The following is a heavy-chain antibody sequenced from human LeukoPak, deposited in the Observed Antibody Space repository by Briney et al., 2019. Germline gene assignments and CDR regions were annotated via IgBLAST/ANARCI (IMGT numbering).Heavy chain of an antibody. CDR1: GGSISSYY. Sequence: SETLSLTCTVSGGSISSYYWSWIRQPPGKGLEWTGYIYYSGSTNYNPSLKSRVTISVDTSKNQFSLKLSSVTAADTAVYYCARLIHDAFDIWGQGTMVTVSS. CDR3: ARLIHDAFDI. CDR2: IYYSGST. J-gene: IGHJ3*02. V-gene: IGHV4-59*01.